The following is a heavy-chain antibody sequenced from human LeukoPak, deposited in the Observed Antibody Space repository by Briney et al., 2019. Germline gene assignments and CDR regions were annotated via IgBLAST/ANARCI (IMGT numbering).Heavy chain of an antibody. CDR2: IYTSGST. CDR3: ARAGEECPEGMPSSTSCYTFPNWFDP. D-gene: IGHD2-2*02. J-gene: IGHJ5*02. Sequence: SETLSLTCTVSGGSISSYYWSWIRQPAGKGLEWIGRIYTSGSTSYNPSLKSRVTMSVDTSKNQFSLKLSSVTAADTAVYYCARAGEECPEGMPSSTSCYTFPNWFDPWAREPWSPSPQ. CDR1: GGSISSYY. V-gene: IGHV4-4*07.